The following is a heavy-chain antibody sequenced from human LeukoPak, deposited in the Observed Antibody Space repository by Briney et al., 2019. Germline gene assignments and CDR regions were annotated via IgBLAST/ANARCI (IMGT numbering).Heavy chain of an antibody. Sequence: SETLSLTCAVYGGSFSGYYWSWIRQPPGKGLEWIGEINHSGSTNYNPSLKSRVTISVDTSKNQFSLKLSSATAADTAVYYCARRGTRGEPRYCSGGSCYSLWRPETRPDAFDIWGQGTMVTVSS. CDR1: GGSFSGYY. CDR2: INHSGST. D-gene: IGHD2-15*01. V-gene: IGHV4-34*01. J-gene: IGHJ3*02. CDR3: ARRGTRGEPRYCSGGSCYSLWRPETRPDAFDI.